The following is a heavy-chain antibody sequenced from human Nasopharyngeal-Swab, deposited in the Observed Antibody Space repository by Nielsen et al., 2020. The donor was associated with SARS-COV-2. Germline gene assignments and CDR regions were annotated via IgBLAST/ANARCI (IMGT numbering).Heavy chain of an antibody. V-gene: IGHV3-49*02. Sequence: GESLKISCKPSGFPLASYAVTWVRQAPGRGLEWLGFIATNTYGGTAKYAASVRGRFTISRDDSRNFAYLQMDGLTFDDTALYHCVRGQKAFDVWGQGAMVTVS. J-gene: IGHJ3*01. CDR1: GFPLASYA. CDR3: VRGQKAFDV. CDR2: IATNTYGGTA.